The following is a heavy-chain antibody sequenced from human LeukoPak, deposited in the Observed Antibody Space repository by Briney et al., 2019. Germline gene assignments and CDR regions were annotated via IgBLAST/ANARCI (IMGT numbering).Heavy chain of an antibody. Sequence: PGGSLRLSCAASGFTFSSYGMHWVRQAPGKGLEWVAVIWYDGSNKYYADSVKGRFTISRDNSKNTLYLQMNSLRAEDTAVYYCARDVMVRNWFDPWGQGTLVTVS. CDR3: ARDVMVRNWFDP. D-gene: IGHD3-10*01. CDR2: IWYDGSNK. J-gene: IGHJ5*02. V-gene: IGHV3-33*01. CDR1: GFTFSSYG.